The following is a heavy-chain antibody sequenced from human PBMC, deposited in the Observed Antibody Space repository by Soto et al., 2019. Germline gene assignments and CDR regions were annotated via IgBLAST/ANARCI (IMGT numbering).Heavy chain of an antibody. V-gene: IGHV3-11*01. CDR2: ISGDGGST. J-gene: IGHJ4*02. Sequence: LRLSCAASGFTFRDYYMTWIRQAPGKGLEWVSYISGDGGSTSYADSVKGRFTVSRDNARSSLFLQMSSLRAEDTAFYYCAKLVTIAAAGTFDYWGLGTLVTVSS. CDR3: AKLVTIAAAGTFDY. CDR1: GFTFRDYY. D-gene: IGHD6-13*01.